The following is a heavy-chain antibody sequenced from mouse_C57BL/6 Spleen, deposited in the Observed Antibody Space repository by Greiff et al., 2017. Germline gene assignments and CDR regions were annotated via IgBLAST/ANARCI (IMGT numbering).Heavy chain of an antibody. D-gene: IGHD4-1*01. V-gene: IGHV1-61*01. J-gene: IGHJ3*01. Sequence: QVQLQQPGAELVRPGSSVKLSCKASGYTFTSYWMDWVQQRPGQGLEWIGNIYPSDSETHYNQKFKDKATLTVDKSSSTAYMQLSSLTSEDSAVYYCARRDWDVTYWGQGTLVTVSA. CDR1: GYTFTSYW. CDR3: ARRDWDVTY. CDR2: IYPSDSET.